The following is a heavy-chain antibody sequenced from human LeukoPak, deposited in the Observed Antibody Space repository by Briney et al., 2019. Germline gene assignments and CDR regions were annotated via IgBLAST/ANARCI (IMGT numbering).Heavy chain of an antibody. CDR3: ARDWATFRPGEGSAFDM. CDR2: IFHSGST. Sequence: GSLRLSCAASGFSFSDAWMTWVRQAPGKGLEWIGCIFHSGSTYYNPSLKSRVSISVDGSKNQFSLKLSSVTAADTAVYYCARDWATFRPGEGSAFDMWGQGTMVTVSS. J-gene: IGHJ3*02. V-gene: IGHV4-4*02. CDR1: GFSFSDAW. D-gene: IGHD7-27*01.